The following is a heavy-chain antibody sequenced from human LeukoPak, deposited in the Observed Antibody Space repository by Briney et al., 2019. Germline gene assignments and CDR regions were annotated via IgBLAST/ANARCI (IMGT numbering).Heavy chain of an antibody. D-gene: IGHD3-10*02. CDR1: GFTFSNSA. J-gene: IGHJ6*04. CDR3: AELGITMIGGV. Sequence: GGSLRLSCAASGFTFSNSAMSWVRQVPGKGLEWVSALRDSADTTYYADSVKGRFTISRDNAKNSLYLQMNSLRAEDTAVYYCAELGITMIGGVWGKGTTVTISS. V-gene: IGHV3-23*01. CDR2: LRDSADTT.